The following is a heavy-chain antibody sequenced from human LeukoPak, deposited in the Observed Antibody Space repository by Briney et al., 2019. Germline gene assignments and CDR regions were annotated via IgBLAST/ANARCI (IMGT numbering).Heavy chain of an antibody. Sequence: SETLSLTCTVSGGSVSSGGYYWTWIRQPPGKGLEYIGYVYYSGSTYYNPSLKSRVTISVDRSKNQFSLKLSSVTAADTAVYYCAGSDIVVVPAAIQFDYWGQGTLVTVSS. CDR3: AGSDIVVVPAAIQFDY. CDR2: VYYSGST. D-gene: IGHD2-2*02. V-gene: IGHV4-61*08. CDR1: GGSVSSGGYY. J-gene: IGHJ4*02.